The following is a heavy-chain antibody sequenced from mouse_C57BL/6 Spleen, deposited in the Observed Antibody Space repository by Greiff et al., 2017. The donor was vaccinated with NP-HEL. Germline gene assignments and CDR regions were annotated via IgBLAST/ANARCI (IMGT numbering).Heavy chain of an antibody. V-gene: IGHV5-4*01. J-gene: IGHJ2*01. D-gene: IGHD1-1*01. Sequence: EVQGVESGGGLVKPGGSLKLSCAASGFTFSSYAMSWVRQTPEKRLEWVATISDGGSYTYYPDNVKGRFTISRDNAKNNLYLQMSHLKSEDTAMYYCARGRGTVVDYFDYWGQGTTLTVSS. CDR2: ISDGGSYT. CDR1: GFTFSSYA. CDR3: ARGRGTVVDYFDY.